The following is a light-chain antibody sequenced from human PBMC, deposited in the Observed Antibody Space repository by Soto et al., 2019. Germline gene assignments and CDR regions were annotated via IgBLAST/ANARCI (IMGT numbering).Light chain of an antibody. V-gene: IGLV2-14*03. CDR2: DVS. CDR1: STDTSHYNF. Sequence: QSALTQPASVSGSPGQSITISCTGTSTDTSHYNFVSWYQQHPGKAPKLIIYDVSSRPSGVSDRFSGSKSGSTASLTISGLQAEDESDYYWNSFTTGATKFGGGTKLTVL. J-gene: IGLJ3*02. CDR3: NSFTTGATK.